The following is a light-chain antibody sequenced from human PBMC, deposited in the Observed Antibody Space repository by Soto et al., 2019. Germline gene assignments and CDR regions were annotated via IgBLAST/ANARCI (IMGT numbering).Light chain of an antibody. V-gene: IGKV2-30*01. Sequence: DVVMTQSPLSLPVTLGQPASISCRSSQSLVYSDGNTYLSWFQQRPGQSPRHLIYKVSNRDSGVPDRFSGSGSGTDFTLRISRVEAEDVGVYYCMQGTHWPPITFGQGTRLEIE. CDR1: QSLVYSDGNTY. J-gene: IGKJ5*01. CDR3: MQGTHWPPIT. CDR2: KVS.